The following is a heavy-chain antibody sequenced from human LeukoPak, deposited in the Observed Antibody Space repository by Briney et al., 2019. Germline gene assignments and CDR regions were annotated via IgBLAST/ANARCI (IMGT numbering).Heavy chain of an antibody. Sequence: KTGGSLRLSCAASGFTFSSYSKNWVRQAPGEGLEWVSFIRYDGSNKYYADSVKGRFTISRDNSKNTLYLQMNSLRAEDTAVYYCARDGEIAAAGDAFDIWGQRTMVTVSS. D-gene: IGHD6-13*01. CDR1: GFTFSSYS. CDR2: IRYDGSNK. J-gene: IGHJ3*02. V-gene: IGHV3-30*02. CDR3: ARDGEIAAAGDAFDI.